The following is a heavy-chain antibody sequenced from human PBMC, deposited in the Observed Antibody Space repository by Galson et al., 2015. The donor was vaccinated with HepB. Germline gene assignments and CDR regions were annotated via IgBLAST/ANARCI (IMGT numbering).Heavy chain of an antibody. Sequence: SLRLSCAASGFTFGSYGMHWVRQAPGKGLEWVAVIWYDGSNKYYADSVKGRFTISRDNSKNTLYLQMNSLRAEDTAVYYCARAVGVGATGYYYGMDVWGQGTTVTVSS. CDR3: ARAVGVGATGYYYGMDV. J-gene: IGHJ6*02. D-gene: IGHD1-26*01. V-gene: IGHV3-33*01. CDR1: GFTFGSYG. CDR2: IWYDGSNK.